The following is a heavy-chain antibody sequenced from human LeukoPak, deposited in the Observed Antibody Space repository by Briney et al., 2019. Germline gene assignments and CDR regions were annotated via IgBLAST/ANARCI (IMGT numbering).Heavy chain of an antibody. D-gene: IGHD1-1*01. CDR2: IRYDGSNK. CDR1: GFTFSSSG. CDR3: ARDQYEERNGPFRY. V-gene: IGHV3-30*02. Sequence: PGGSLRLSCAASGFTFSSSGMHWVRQAPGKGLEWVAFIRYDGSNKYYAGSVKGRFTISRDNSKNTLYLQMNSLRAEDTAVYYCARDQYEERNGPFRYWGQGTLVTVSS. J-gene: IGHJ4*02.